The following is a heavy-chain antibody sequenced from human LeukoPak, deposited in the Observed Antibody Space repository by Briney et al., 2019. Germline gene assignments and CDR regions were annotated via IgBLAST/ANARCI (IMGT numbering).Heavy chain of an antibody. V-gene: IGHV3-21*01. D-gene: IGHD3-10*02. J-gene: IGHJ6*04. CDR1: GFTFSSYS. Sequence: PGGSLRLSCAASGFTFSSYSMNWVRQAPGKGLEWVSSISSSSIYIYYADSVKGRFTISRDNAKKSVYLQMNSLRAEDTAVYYCAELGITMIGGVWGKGTTVTISS. CDR2: ISSSSIYI. CDR3: AELGITMIGGV.